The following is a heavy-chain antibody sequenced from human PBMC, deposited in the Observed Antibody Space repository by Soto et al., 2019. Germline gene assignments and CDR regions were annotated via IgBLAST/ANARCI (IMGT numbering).Heavy chain of an antibody. CDR1: GGAFSSYA. CDR3: ARVPHPIGALYRYYYGMHV. CDR2: IIPIFGTA. D-gene: IGHD3-10*01. V-gene: IGHV1-69*06. J-gene: IGHJ6*02. Sequence: ASVKVSCKASGGAFSSYAISWVRQAPGQGLEWMGGIIPIFGTANYAQKFQGRVTITADKSTSTAYMEPSSMRSEDTAVYYCARVPHPIGALYRYYYGMHVWGQGNKVSV.